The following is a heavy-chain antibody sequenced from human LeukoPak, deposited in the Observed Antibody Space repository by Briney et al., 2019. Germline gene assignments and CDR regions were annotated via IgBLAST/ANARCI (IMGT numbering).Heavy chain of an antibody. J-gene: IGHJ4*02. CDR1: GFTFSSYA. V-gene: IGHV3-23*01. Sequence: GGSLRLSCAASGFTFSSYAMSWVRQAPGEGLEWVSAISGSGGSTYYADSVKGRFTISRDNSKNTLYLQMNSLRAEDTAVYYCAKGRWFGESHGYLDYWGQGTLVTVSS. CDR3: AKGRWFGESHGYLDY. D-gene: IGHD3-10*01. CDR2: ISGSGGST.